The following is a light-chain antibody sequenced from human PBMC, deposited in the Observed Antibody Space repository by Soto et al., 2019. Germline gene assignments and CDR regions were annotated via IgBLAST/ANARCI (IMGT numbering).Light chain of an antibody. CDR2: GAS. Sequence: VLTPPLSTLALSQGARSTLSCRASENVRTFVDWYQQKPGQAPRLLVYGASSRATGIPDRFSGSGSGTDFTLTISSLQPEDVATYYCQKYNSAPRTSGQGIKV. CDR3: QKYNSAPRT. CDR1: ENVRTF. J-gene: IGKJ1*01. V-gene: IGKV3-11*01.